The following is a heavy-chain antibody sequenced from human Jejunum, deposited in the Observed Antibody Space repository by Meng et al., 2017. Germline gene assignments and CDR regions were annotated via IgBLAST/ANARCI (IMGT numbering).Heavy chain of an antibody. CDR1: GGSVNSGSYD. CDR3: ARGHFDKYFDS. Sequence: QWQLKESGPGLVRPSETLSLTCTISGGSVNSGSYDWSWIRQPPGKGLEWIGYMYFSGSTNYNASLKSRVTISVDTSKKQFSLKLTSVTAADTAVYYCARGHFDKYFDSWGQGTLVTVSS. D-gene: IGHD3-22*01. J-gene: IGHJ4*02. CDR2: MYFSGST. V-gene: IGHV4-61*01.